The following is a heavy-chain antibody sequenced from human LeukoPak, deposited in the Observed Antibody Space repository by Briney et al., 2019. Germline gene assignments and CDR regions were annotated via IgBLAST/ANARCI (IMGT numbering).Heavy chain of an antibody. D-gene: IGHD1-26*01. CDR2: IIPIFGTA. J-gene: IGHJ5*02. CDR3: ARAEGAESWFDP. V-gene: IGHV1-69*13. CDR1: GGTFSSYA. Sequence: SVKVSCKASGGTFSSYAISWVRQAPGQGLEWMGGIIPIFGTANYAQKFQGRVTITADEPTSTAYMELSSLRSEDTAVYYCARAEGAESWFDPWGQGTLVTVSS.